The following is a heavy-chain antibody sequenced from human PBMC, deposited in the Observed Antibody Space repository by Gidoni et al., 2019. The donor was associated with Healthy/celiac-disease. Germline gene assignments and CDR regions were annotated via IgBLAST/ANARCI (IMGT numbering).Heavy chain of an antibody. CDR1: GGTFSSYA. CDR3: ANREGVAAASWFDP. CDR2: IIPIFGTA. J-gene: IGHJ5*02. D-gene: IGHD6-13*01. V-gene: IGHV1-69*01. Sequence: GSSVKVSCKASGGTFSSYAISWVRQAPGQGLEWMGGIIPIFGTANYAQKFQGRVTITADESTSTAYMELSSLRSEDTAVYYCANREGVAAASWFDPWGQGTLVTVSS.